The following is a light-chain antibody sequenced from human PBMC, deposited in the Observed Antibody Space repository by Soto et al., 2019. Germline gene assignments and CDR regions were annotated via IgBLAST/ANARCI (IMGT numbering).Light chain of an antibody. Sequence: DIQMTQSPSSLSASVGDRVTITCRASQGISNYLAWYQQKPGKVPKLLIYAASTLQSGVPSRFSGRGSGTDCTLTISSLQPEDGATYYCQKYNSAPQTFGQGTKVEIK. J-gene: IGKJ1*01. CDR3: QKYNSAPQT. CDR2: AAS. CDR1: QGISNY. V-gene: IGKV1-27*01.